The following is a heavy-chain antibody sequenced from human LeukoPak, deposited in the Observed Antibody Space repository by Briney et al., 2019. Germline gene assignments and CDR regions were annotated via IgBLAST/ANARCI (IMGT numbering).Heavy chain of an antibody. CDR3: ARAYRVLTTVTTVTN. CDR1: GGFISSYY. D-gene: IGHD4-17*01. CDR2: IYYSGST. J-gene: IGHJ4*02. V-gene: IGHV4-59*08. Sequence: SETLSLTCTVSGGFISSYYWSWIRQPPGKGLEWIGYIYYSGSTYYNLSLKSRVTISVDTSKNQFSLKLSSVTAADTAVYYCARAYRVLTTVTTVTNWGQGTLVTVSS.